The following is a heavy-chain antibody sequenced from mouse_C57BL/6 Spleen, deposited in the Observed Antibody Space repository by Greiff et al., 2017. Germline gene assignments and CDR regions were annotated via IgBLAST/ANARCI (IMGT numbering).Heavy chain of an antibody. V-gene: IGHV1-26*01. D-gene: IGHD1-1*01. Sequence: EVQLQQSGPELVKPGASVKISCKASGYTFTDYYINWVKQSHGKSLEWIGDLNPDSGGTSYNEKFKGKATLTVDKSSSTAYMELRSLTSEEAAVYYCAMRVYGSSGSFDYWGQGTTLTVSS. CDR3: AMRVYGSSGSFDY. CDR1: GYTFTDYY. CDR2: LNPDSGGT. J-gene: IGHJ2*01.